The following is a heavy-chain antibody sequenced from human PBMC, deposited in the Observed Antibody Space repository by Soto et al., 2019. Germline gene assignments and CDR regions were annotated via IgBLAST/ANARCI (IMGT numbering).Heavy chain of an antibody. D-gene: IGHD3-3*01. CDR3: ARDLRPRDPVLEWLGYYYYGMDV. V-gene: IGHV3-21*01. CDR2: ISSSSSYI. CDR1: GFTFSSYS. Sequence: EVQLVESGGGLVKPGGSLRLSCAASGFTFSSYSMNWVRQAPGKGLEWVSSISSSSSYIYYADSVKGRFTISRDNAKNSLYLQMNSLRAEDTAVYYCARDLRPRDPVLEWLGYYYYGMDVWGQGTTVTVSS. J-gene: IGHJ6*02.